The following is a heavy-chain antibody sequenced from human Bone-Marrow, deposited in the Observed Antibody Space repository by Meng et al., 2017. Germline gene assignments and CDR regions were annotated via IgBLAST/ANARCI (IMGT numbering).Heavy chain of an antibody. V-gene: IGHV3-30*01. CDR2: TSYKDGSNK. D-gene: IGHD6-13*01. J-gene: IGHJ5*02. Sequence: QVQLVESGGCLVQPWRSLRLSCAASGFTFSSFAMHWVRQAPGKGLEWVAVTSYKDGSNKYYADSVQGRFTISRDNSKNTLFLQMNSLRGEDTAVYYCARGSGAAGNWFDPWGQGTLVTVSS. CDR1: GFTFSSFA. CDR3: ARGSGAAGNWFDP.